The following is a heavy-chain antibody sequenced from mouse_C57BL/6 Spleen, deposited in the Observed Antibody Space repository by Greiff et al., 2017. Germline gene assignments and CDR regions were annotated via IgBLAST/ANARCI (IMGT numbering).Heavy chain of an antibody. D-gene: IGHD1-1*01. CDR2: IDPSDSYT. CDR1: GYTFTSYW. Sequence: QVQLQQSGAELVRPGTSVKLSCKASGYTFTSYWMHWVKQRPGQGLEWIGVIDPSDSYTNYNQKFKGKATLTVDTSSSTAYMQLSSLTSEDSAVYNCARYGSSSYWYFDVWGTGTTVTVSS. V-gene: IGHV1-59*01. J-gene: IGHJ1*03. CDR3: ARYGSSSYWYFDV.